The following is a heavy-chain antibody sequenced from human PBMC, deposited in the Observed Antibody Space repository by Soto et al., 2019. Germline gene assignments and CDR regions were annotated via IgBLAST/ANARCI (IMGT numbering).Heavy chain of an antibody. D-gene: IGHD1-26*01. V-gene: IGHV3-66*01. CDR3: ARVVRSGNTGYAFDV. CDR1: GFTVSSNY. Sequence: EVQLVESGGGLVQPGGSLRLSCAASGFTVSSNYMTWVRQAPGKGLEWVSIIHRDGSTYYADSVKGTFTISRDGFKNTLNLQMNGLRVEDTAVYYCARVVRSGNTGYAFDVWGQGTKVTVSS. CDR2: IHRDGST. J-gene: IGHJ3*01.